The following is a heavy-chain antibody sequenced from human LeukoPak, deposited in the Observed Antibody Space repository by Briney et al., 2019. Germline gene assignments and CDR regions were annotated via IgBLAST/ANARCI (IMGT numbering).Heavy chain of an antibody. D-gene: IGHD1-26*01. Sequence: SGTLSLTCAVSGGSISSSNWWSWVRQPPGKGLEWIGEIYHSGSTNYNPSLKSRVTMSVDTSKNQFSLRLSSVTAADTAVYYCARKRGGAVSHAWDIWGQGTMVTVSS. V-gene: IGHV4-4*02. CDR1: GGSISSSNW. CDR2: IYHSGST. J-gene: IGHJ3*02. CDR3: ARKRGGAVSHAWDI.